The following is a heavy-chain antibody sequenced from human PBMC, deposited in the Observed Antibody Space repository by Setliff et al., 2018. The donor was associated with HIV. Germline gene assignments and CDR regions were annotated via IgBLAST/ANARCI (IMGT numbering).Heavy chain of an antibody. V-gene: IGHV4-34*01. CDR1: GGSFNDYY. CDR2: IDHSGST. J-gene: IGHJ4*02. Sequence: SETLSLTCAVYGGSFNDYYWTWIRQPPGKGLERIGEIDHSGSTKYHASLKSRVTISIDTSKNQISLKLSSVTAADTAVYYCARGLNYYGSGSYLPLGYWGQGTPVTVSS. D-gene: IGHD3-10*01. CDR3: ARGLNYYGSGSYLPLGY.